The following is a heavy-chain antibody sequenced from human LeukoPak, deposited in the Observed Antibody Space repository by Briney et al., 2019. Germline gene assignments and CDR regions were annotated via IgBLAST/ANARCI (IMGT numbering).Heavy chain of an antibody. CDR3: ARGLDCSSTSCPYKDYYYYYYMDV. V-gene: IGHV3-23*01. CDR1: GFTFSSYA. D-gene: IGHD2-2*01. CDR2: ISGSGGST. J-gene: IGHJ6*03. Sequence: GGSLRLSCGASGFTFSSYAMSWVRQAPGKGQEWVSAISGSGGSTYYADSVKGRFTISRDNSKNTLYLQMISLRAEDTAVYDYARGLDCSSTSCPYKDYYYYYYMDVWGKGTTVTVSS.